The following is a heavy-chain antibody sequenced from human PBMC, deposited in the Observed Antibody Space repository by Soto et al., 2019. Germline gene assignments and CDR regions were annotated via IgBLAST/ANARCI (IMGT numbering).Heavy chain of an antibody. Sequence: VASVKVSCKASGYTFTGYYMHWVRQAPGQGLEWMGWINPNSGGTNYAQKFQGRVTMTRDTSISTAYMELSRLRPDDTAVYYCARDCTNGVCYRLDYWGQGTLVTVYS. CDR2: INPNSGGT. CDR1: GYTFTGYY. D-gene: IGHD2-8*01. J-gene: IGHJ4*02. CDR3: ARDCTNGVCYRLDY. V-gene: IGHV1-2*02.